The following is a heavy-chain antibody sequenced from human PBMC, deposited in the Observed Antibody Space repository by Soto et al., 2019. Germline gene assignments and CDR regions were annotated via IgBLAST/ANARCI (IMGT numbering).Heavy chain of an antibody. D-gene: IGHD3-22*01. CDR3: ARAGVFTMIASKYYLDY. V-gene: IGHV4-31*03. J-gene: IGHJ4*02. CDR2: LYYSGST. Sequence: QVQLQESGPGLVKPSQTLSLTCTVSGGSISSGGYYWSWIRQHPGKGLEWIGYLYYSGSTYYNPSLKSRRTISVDTSKNQFSLKLSSVTAADTAVYYCARAGVFTMIASKYYLDYWGQGTLVTVSS. CDR1: GGSISSGGYY.